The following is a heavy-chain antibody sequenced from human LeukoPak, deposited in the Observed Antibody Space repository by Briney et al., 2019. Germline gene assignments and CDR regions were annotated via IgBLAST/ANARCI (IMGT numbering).Heavy chain of an antibody. CDR3: ASPTGGGLHSEPFGL. D-gene: IGHD4-23*01. CDR1: GNTFINYG. J-gene: IGHJ3*01. V-gene: IGHV1-18*01. Sequence: ASVKVSCKASGNTFINYGISWVRQAPGQGLERMGWSGSNGNTEYAESFQGRVSMTTETNTSTAYMELRSLRSDDTALYYCASPTGGGLHSEPFGLWGQGTMVAVSS. CDR2: SGSNGNT.